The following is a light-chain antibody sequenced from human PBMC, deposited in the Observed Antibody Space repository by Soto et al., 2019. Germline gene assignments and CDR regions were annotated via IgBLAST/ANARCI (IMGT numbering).Light chain of an antibody. J-gene: IGKJ5*01. Sequence: IVMAQSPATLSVSPGERATLSCRASQSVSSKLAREQQKPGQAPRLLILGASTRATGIPARFSGSGSGTEFTLTISRLEPEDFALYYCQHYAGGSRITFGQGTRLEIK. CDR2: GAS. V-gene: IGKV3-15*01. CDR1: QSVSSK. CDR3: QHYAGGSRIT.